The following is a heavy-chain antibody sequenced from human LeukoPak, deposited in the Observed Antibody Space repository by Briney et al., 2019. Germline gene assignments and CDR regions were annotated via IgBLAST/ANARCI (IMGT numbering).Heavy chain of an antibody. CDR3: ARVVSTVTRANAFDI. V-gene: IGHV3-48*04. CDR2: ISSSSSTI. D-gene: IGHD4-17*01. CDR1: GFTFSSYS. J-gene: IGHJ3*02. Sequence: GGSLRLSCAASGFTFSSYSMNWVRQAPGKGLEWVSYISSSSSTIYYADSVKGRFTISRDNAKNSLYLQMNSLRAEDTAVYYCARVVSTVTRANAFDIWGQGTMVTVSS.